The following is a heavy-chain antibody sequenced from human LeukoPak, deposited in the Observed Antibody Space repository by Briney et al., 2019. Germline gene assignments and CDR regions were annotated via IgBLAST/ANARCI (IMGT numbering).Heavy chain of an antibody. D-gene: IGHD2-2*01. Sequence: ASVKVSCTASRHTFVSYGISWVRQAPGQGLEWMGWISVYNGKINYKQKFQGRVTMTTDTSTSTAYLELRSLTSEDTAVYYCARRFCSSVSCYGDDAFDVWGQGTLVTVSS. V-gene: IGHV1-18*01. J-gene: IGHJ3*01. CDR1: RHTFVSYG. CDR2: ISVYNGKI. CDR3: ARRFCSSVSCYGDDAFDV.